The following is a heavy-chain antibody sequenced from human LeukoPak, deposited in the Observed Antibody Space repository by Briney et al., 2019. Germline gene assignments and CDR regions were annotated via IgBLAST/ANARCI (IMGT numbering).Heavy chain of an antibody. CDR1: GGSISGYY. J-gene: IGHJ5*01. Sequence: SETLSLTCTVSGGSISGYYLTWIRQTPGKGLDWIGYIYYTGNTNYNPSLTSRVNISLDRSKTQCSLRLTSVTAADTAVYYCARRAAVAGTQWFDSWGQGTLVTVSS. D-gene: IGHD6-19*01. CDR2: IYYTGNT. V-gene: IGHV4-59*08. CDR3: ARRAAVAGTQWFDS.